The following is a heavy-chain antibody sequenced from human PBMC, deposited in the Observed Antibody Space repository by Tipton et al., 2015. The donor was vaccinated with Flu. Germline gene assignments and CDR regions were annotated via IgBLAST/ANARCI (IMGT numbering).Heavy chain of an antibody. V-gene: IGHV4-59*01. CDR3: ARDRGWPAALDY. Sequence: TLSLTCTVSGGSINYYYWNWIRQRPGKGLEWIGFSYYSGSTAYNPSLKSRVTISVDTSRNRFSLNLKSVTAADTAVYYCARDRGWPAALDYWSQGILVTVSS. CDR2: SYYSGST. D-gene: IGHD3-10*01. CDR1: GGSINYYY. J-gene: IGHJ4*02.